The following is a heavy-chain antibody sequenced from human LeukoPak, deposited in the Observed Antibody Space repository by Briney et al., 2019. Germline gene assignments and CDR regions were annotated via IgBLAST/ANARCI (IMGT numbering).Heavy chain of an antibody. V-gene: IGHV3-30*03. CDR1: AFTFSSYG. J-gene: IGHJ4*02. CDR2: ISYDGSDK. CDR3: ASDRGEYYGDYEDY. D-gene: IGHD4-17*01. Sequence: PGRSLRLSCAASAFTFSSYGMHWVRQAPGKGLEWVALISYDGSDKDYAKSVKGRFTISRDNAKNSLYLQMNSLRAEDTAIYYCASDRGEYYGDYEDYWGQGTLVTVSS.